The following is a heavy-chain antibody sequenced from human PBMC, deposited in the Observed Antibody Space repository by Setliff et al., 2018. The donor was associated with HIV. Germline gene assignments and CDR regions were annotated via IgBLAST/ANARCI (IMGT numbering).Heavy chain of an antibody. CDR3: ARRDYNFSGTFDI. J-gene: IGHJ3*02. Sequence: KTSETLSLTCIVSGGSVSGYKWSWIRQSPGKGLEWIGYIYTSGSATYNPSLKSRVTISIDTSKNQFSLRLDSVTAADTAVYYCARRDYNFSGTFDIWGQGTMVTVSS. CDR1: GGSVSGYK. V-gene: IGHV4-4*08. CDR2: IYTSGSA. D-gene: IGHD3-3*01.